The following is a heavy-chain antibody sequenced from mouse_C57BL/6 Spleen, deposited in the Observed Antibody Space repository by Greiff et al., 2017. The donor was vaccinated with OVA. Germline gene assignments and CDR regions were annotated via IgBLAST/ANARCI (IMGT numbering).Heavy chain of an antibody. D-gene: IGHD1-1*01. J-gene: IGHJ3*01. V-gene: IGHV14-2*01. Sequence: VQLKESGAELVKPGASVKLSCTASGFNIKDYYMPWVKQRTEQGLEWIGRIDPEDGETKYDPKFQGKATITADTSSNTAYLQLSSLTSEDTAVYYCALYGSSYTFAYWGQGTLVTVSA. CDR2: IDPEDGET. CDR1: GFNIKDYY. CDR3: ALYGSSYTFAY.